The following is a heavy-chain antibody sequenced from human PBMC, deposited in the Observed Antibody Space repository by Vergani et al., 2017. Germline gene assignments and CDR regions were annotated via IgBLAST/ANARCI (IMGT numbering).Heavy chain of an antibody. CDR2: IIPIFGTA. V-gene: IGHV1-69*13. D-gene: IGHD3-22*01. CDR3: ARTRGTHYYGSSDGWFDP. Sequence: QVQLVQSGAEVKKPGSSVKVSCKASGGTFSSYAISWVRQAPGQGLEWMGRIIPIFGTANYAQKFQGRVTITADESTSTAYMELSSLRSEDTAVYYCARTRGTHYYGSSDGWFDPWGQGTLVTVSS. J-gene: IGHJ5*02. CDR1: GGTFSSYA.